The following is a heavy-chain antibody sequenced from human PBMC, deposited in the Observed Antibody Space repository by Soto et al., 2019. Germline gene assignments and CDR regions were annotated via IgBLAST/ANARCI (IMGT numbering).Heavy chain of an antibody. J-gene: IGHJ4*02. D-gene: IGHD5-12*01. CDR3: ARRRDGYYFDY. V-gene: IGHV3-7*03. Sequence: GGSLRLSCVASGFTFSGYWMSWVRQAPGKGLEWVANIQQDAGEKSYVDSVKGRFTISRDNAQNSLYPQMNSLRAEDTAVYYCARRRDGYYFDYWGQGTLVTVSA. CDR2: IQQDAGEK. CDR1: GFTFSGYW.